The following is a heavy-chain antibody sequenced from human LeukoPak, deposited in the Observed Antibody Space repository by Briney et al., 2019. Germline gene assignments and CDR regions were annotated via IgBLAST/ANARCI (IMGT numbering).Heavy chain of an antibody. CDR2: IYTSGST. CDR1: GGSISSGSYY. Sequence: KPSETLSLTCTVYGGSISSGSYYWSWIRQPAGKGLEWIGRIYTSGSTNYNPSLKSRVTISVDTSKNQFSLNLRSVTAADTAVYYCARALGDYPRSRAFDIWGQGTMVTVSS. J-gene: IGHJ3*02. D-gene: IGHD4-17*01. V-gene: IGHV4-61*02. CDR3: ARALGDYPRSRAFDI.